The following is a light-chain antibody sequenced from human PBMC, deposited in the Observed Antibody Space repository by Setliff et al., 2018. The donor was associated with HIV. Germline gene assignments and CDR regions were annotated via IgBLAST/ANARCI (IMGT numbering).Light chain of an antibody. Sequence: SVLTQPASVPGSPGQSITISCTGTSSDVGAYKYVSWYQQHPGKAPKLIIYDVTERPSGVSNRFSGSKSGNTASLTISGLQTEDEADYYCCSYAGSSTLYVFGTGTKVTVL. CDR2: DVT. V-gene: IGLV2-23*02. J-gene: IGLJ1*01. CDR3: CSYAGSSTLYV. CDR1: SSDVGAYKY.